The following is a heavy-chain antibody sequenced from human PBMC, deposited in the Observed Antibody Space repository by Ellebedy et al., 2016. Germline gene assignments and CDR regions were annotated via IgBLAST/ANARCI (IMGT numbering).Heavy chain of an antibody. D-gene: IGHD6-19*01. CDR2: LYSGGTI. J-gene: IGHJ4*02. CDR3: VKDLAGDFDF. CDR1: GFTVSGNY. V-gene: IGHV3-66*01. Sequence: GGSLRLSCAASGFTVSGNYMSWVRQAPGKGLEWVSTLYSGGTIFYADSVKGRFTISRDNAKNSLYLQMNSLRAEDTAVYYCVKDLAGDFDFWGQGTLVTVSS.